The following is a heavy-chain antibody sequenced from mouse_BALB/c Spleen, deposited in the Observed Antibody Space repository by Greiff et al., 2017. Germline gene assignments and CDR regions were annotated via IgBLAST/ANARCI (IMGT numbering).Heavy chain of an antibody. V-gene: IGHV5-12-1*01. CDR1: GFAFSSYD. Sequence: EVTLVESGGGLVKPGGSLKLSCAASGFAFSSYDMSWVRQTPEKRLEWVAYISSGGGSTYYPDTVKGRFTISRDNAKNTLYLQMSSLKSEDTAMYYCARGGIYYDYDGAWFADWGQGTLVTVSA. CDR3: ARGGIYYDYDGAWFAD. J-gene: IGHJ3*01. D-gene: IGHD2-4*01. CDR2: ISSGGGST.